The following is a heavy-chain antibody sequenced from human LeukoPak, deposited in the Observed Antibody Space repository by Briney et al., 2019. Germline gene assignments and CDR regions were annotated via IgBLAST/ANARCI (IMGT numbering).Heavy chain of an antibody. CDR2: ISFDGSNK. CDR3: AKSSYYDTSGFYREYYFDY. Sequence: GGSLRLSCAASGFTFSSYGMHWVRQAPGKGLEWVAVISFDGSNKYYADSVKGRFTISRDNSKNTLYLQMNSLRVEDTAVYHCAKSSYYDTSGFYREYYFDYWGQGTLVTVSS. CDR1: GFTFSSYG. D-gene: IGHD3-22*01. J-gene: IGHJ4*02. V-gene: IGHV3-30*18.